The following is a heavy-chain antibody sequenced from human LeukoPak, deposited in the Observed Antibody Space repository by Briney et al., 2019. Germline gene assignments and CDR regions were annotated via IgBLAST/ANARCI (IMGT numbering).Heavy chain of an antibody. Sequence: PGGSLRLSCAASGFTSSSYWMHWVRQAPGKGLVWVSRINSDGSSTSYADSVKGRFTISRDNAKNTLYLQMNSLRAEDTAVYYCARGRIVGATGMFGYWGQGTLVTVSS. CDR2: INSDGSST. D-gene: IGHD1-26*01. J-gene: IGHJ4*02. CDR1: GFTSSSYW. CDR3: ARGRIVGATGMFGY. V-gene: IGHV3-74*01.